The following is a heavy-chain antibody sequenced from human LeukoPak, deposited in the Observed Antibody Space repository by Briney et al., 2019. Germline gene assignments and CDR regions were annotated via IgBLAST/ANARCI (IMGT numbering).Heavy chain of an antibody. CDR2: ISGSGGST. Sequence: GGSLRLSCAASGFTFSSYAMSWVRQAPGKGLEWVSAISGSGGSTYYADSVKGGFTISRDNSKNTLYLQMNSLRAEDTAVYYCAKSASMVRGVRWGDAFDIWGQGTMVTVSS. CDR1: GFTFSSYA. D-gene: IGHD3-10*01. V-gene: IGHV3-23*01. J-gene: IGHJ3*02. CDR3: AKSASMVRGVRWGDAFDI.